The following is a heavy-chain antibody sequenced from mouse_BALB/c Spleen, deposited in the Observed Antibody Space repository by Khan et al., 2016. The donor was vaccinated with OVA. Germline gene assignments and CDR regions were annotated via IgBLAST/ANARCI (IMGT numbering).Heavy chain of an antibody. Sequence: QVQLKQSGPGLVQPSQSLSITCTVSGFSLTNYGVHWVRQSPGKGLEWLGMIWSGGSTNYNAPFISRLSISKDNSKSQVFFKMNRLQVYDTAIYYCARNRNGYFDYWGQGTTLTVSS. CDR1: GFSLTNYG. CDR3: ARNRNGYFDY. D-gene: IGHD1-1*02. J-gene: IGHJ2*01. V-gene: IGHV2-2*01. CDR2: IWSGGST.